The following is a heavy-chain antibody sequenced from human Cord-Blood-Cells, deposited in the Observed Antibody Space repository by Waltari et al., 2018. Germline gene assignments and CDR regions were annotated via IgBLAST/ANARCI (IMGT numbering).Heavy chain of an antibody. CDR1: GGTFSSYT. CDR3: AREDSSSWYYFDY. V-gene: IGHV1-69*08. CDR2: IIPILGIA. D-gene: IGHD6-13*01. Sequence: QVQLVQSGAEGKKPGSSVKVSCKASGGTFSSYTIIWVRQAPGQGLEWMGRIIPILGIANYAQKFQGRVTITADKSTSTAYMELSSLRSEDTAVYYCAREDSSSWYYFDYWGQGTLVTVSS. J-gene: IGHJ4*02.